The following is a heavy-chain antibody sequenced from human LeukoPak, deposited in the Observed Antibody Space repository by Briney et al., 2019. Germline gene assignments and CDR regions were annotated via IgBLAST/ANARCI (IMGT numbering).Heavy chain of an antibody. V-gene: IGHV4-30-4*08. CDR2: IYYSGST. CDR1: GGSISSGDYY. J-gene: IGHJ4*02. D-gene: IGHD4-11*01. Sequence: PSQTLSLTCTVSGGSISSGDYYWSWIRQPPGKGLEWIGYIYYSGSTYYNPSLKSRVTISVDTSKNQFSLKLSSVTAADTAVYYCASQGATVYYFDYWGQGTLVTVSS. CDR3: ASQGATVYYFDY.